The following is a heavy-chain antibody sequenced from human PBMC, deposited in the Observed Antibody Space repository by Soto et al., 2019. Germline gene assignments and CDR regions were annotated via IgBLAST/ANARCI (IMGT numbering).Heavy chain of an antibody. CDR2: ISSSGSTI. CDR1: GFTFSSYE. J-gene: IGHJ6*02. Sequence: PGGSLRLSCAASGFTFSSYEMNWVRQAPGKXLEWVSYISSSGSTIYYADSVKGRFTISRDNAKNSLYLQMNSLRAEDTAVYYCARREEAAGIGGYYYYYGMDVWGQGTTVTVCS. CDR3: ARREEAAGIGGYYYYYGMDV. V-gene: IGHV3-48*03. D-gene: IGHD6-13*01.